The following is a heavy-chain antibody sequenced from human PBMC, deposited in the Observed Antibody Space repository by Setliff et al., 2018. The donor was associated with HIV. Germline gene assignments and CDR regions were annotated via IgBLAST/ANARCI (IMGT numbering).Heavy chain of an antibody. V-gene: IGHV3-73*01. J-gene: IGHJ4*02. CDR1: GFSNTS. CDR3: TRYRGSFDY. CDR2: IRIKANNYAT. Sequence: GESLKISCAASGFSNTSLHGVRQAPGKGLEWVGHIRIKANNYATEYGASVKGRFIISRDNSKNMAYLQMNSLRTEDTAIYYCTRYRGSFDYWGLGTLVTVSS. D-gene: IGHD1-26*01.